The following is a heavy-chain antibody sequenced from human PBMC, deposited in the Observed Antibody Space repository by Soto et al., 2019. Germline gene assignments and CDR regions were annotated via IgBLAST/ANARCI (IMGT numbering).Heavy chain of an antibody. CDR1: GFTFSSSA. J-gene: IGHJ6*02. CDR2: ISGSGAGT. V-gene: IGHV3-23*01. D-gene: IGHD3-3*01. Sequence: GGSLRLSCTVSGFTFSSSAMRWVRHAPGRGLEWVSGISGSGAGTYYADSVKGRFTISRDNAKNTLYLQMSGLRAEDTAVYYCAKGPTIFGAVISFDYYYGMYVWGQGTPVTVSS. CDR3: AKGPTIFGAVISFDYYYGMYV.